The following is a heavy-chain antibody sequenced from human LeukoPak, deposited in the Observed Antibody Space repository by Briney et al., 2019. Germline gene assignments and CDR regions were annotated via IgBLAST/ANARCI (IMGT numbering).Heavy chain of an antibody. Sequence: PSETLSLTCTVSGGSICSSSYYWGWIRQPPGKGLEWIGSIYHSGSTNYSPSLKSRVTISVDTSKNQFSLKLSSVTAADTAVYYCARCLSYYYYMDVWGKGTTVTVSS. CDR3: ARCLSYYYYMDV. V-gene: IGHV4-39*07. CDR1: GGSICSSSYY. J-gene: IGHJ6*03. CDR2: IYHSGST.